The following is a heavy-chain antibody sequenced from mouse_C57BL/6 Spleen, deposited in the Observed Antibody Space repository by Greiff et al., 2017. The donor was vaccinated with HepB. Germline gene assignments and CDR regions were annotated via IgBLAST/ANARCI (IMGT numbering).Heavy chain of an antibody. V-gene: IGHV5-6*01. Sequence: EVQVVESGGDLVKPGGSLKLSCAASGFTFSSYGMSWVRQTPDKRLEWVATISSGGSYTYYPDSVKGRFTISRDNAKNTLYLQMSSLKSEDTALYSWARPEPAQAFAYWGQGTLVTVPA. D-gene: IGHD3-2*02. CDR2: ISSGGSYT. J-gene: IGHJ3*01. CDR1: GFTFSSYG. CDR3: ARPEPAQAFAY.